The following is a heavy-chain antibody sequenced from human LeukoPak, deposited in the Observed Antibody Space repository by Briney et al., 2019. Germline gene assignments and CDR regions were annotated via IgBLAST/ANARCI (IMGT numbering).Heavy chain of an antibody. CDR1: GGSFSGYY. CDR2: INHSGST. CDR3: ARLPRYRYSSSWPAQQIYIDY. Sequence: SETLSLTCAVYGGSFSGYYWSWIRQPPGKGLEWIGEINHSGSTNYNPSLKSRVTISVDTSKNQFSLKLSSVTAADTAVYYCARLPRYRYSSSWPAQQIYIDYWGQGTLVTVSS. D-gene: IGHD6-13*01. V-gene: IGHV4-34*01. J-gene: IGHJ4*02.